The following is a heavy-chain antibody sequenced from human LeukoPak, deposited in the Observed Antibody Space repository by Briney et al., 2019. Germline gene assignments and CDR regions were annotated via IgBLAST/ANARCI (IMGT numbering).Heavy chain of an antibody. Sequence: PGRSLRLSCAASGFTFGSYGMHWVRQAPGKGLEWVAVISYDGSNKYYADSVKGRFTISRDNSKNTLYLQMNSLRAEDTAVYYCAKAQWLRSVDYFDYWGQGTLVTVSS. CDR1: GFTFGSYG. CDR2: ISYDGSNK. CDR3: AKAQWLRSVDYFDY. V-gene: IGHV3-30*18. D-gene: IGHD5-12*01. J-gene: IGHJ4*02.